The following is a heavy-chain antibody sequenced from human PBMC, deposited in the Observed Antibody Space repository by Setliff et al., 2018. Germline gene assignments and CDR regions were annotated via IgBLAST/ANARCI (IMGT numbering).Heavy chain of an antibody. CDR1: YYSISSGYY. CDR3: ARASYGWGSHYKIKWFDP. Sequence: SETLSLTCAVSYYSISSGYYWGWIRQPPGKGLEWIGSMYHSGSTYYSPSLESRVTISVDMSKNHLSLKLSSVTAADTAVYYCARASYGWGSHYKIKWFDPWGQGTLVTVSS. D-gene: IGHD3-10*01. V-gene: IGHV4-38-2*01. J-gene: IGHJ5*02. CDR2: MYHSGST.